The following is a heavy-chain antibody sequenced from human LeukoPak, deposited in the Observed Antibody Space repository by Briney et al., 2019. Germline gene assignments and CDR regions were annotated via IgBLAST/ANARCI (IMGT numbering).Heavy chain of an antibody. D-gene: IGHD1-7*01. V-gene: IGHV3-53*01. CDR3: GSVGLELLYYYSMDV. J-gene: IGHJ6*03. CDR2: MYSGGST. Sequence: GGSLRLSCAASGFTVSSNYMSGVREAPGGGGEWVSVMYSGGSTYYADSVKGRFTISRDNSKNTLYLQMNSLRAEGTAGYFCGSVGLELLYYYSMDVWGKGPTVPVSS. CDR1: GFTVSSNY.